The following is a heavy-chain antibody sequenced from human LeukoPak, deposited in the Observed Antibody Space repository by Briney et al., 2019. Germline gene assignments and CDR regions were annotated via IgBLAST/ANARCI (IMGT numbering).Heavy chain of an antibody. CDR2: IRYDGSNK. CDR3: AKDRVDCSSTSCLYYYYYYMDV. CDR1: GFTFSSYG. V-gene: IGHV3-30*02. D-gene: IGHD2-2*01. Sequence: PGGSLRLSCAASGFTFSSYGMHWVRQAPGKGLEWVAFIRYDGSNKYYADSVKGRFTISRDNSKNTLYLQMNSLRAEATAVYYCAKDRVDCSSTSCLYYYYYYMDVWGKGTTVTVSS. J-gene: IGHJ6*03.